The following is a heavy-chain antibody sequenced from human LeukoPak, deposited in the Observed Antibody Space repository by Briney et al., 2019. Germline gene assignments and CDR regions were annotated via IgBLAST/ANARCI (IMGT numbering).Heavy chain of an antibody. CDR1: GFTFNSYG. CDR2: ISYDGSNK. Sequence: GGSLRLSCAASGFTFNSYGMHWVRQAPGKGLEWVAVISYDGSNKYYADSVKGRFTISRDNSKNTLYLQMNSLRAEDTAVYYCAKDQNSSLGYWGQGTLVTVSS. J-gene: IGHJ4*02. V-gene: IGHV3-30*18. CDR3: AKDQNSSLGY. D-gene: IGHD6-13*01.